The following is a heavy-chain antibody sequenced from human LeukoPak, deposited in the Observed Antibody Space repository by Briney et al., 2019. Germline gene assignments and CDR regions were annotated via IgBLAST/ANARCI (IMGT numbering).Heavy chain of an antibody. V-gene: IGHV3-53*01. CDR1: GFTVSNNY. D-gene: IGHD3-9*01. CDR3: ARGLQGYYDSLTGYYRGRYYFDY. Sequence: GGSLRLSCAAPGFTVSNNYMSWVRQAPGKGLEWVSVITGSGSGADYADSVKGRFTISRDNSQNTVHLQMSSLRAEDTAVYYCARGLQGYYDSLTGYYRGRYYFDYWGQGTLVTVSS. J-gene: IGHJ4*02. CDR2: ITGSGSGA.